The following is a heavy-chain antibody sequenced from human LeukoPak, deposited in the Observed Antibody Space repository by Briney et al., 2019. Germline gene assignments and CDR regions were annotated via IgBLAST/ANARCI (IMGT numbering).Heavy chain of an antibody. CDR3: AKTYDYGDYGYFDY. CDR2: IRYDGSNK. V-gene: IGHV3-30*02. Sequence: GGSLRLSCAASGFTFSSYGMHWVRQAPGKGLEWVAFIRYDGSNKYYADSVKGRFTISRDNSKNTLYLQMNSLRAEDTAVYYCAKTYDYGDYGYFDYWGQGTLVTVS. J-gene: IGHJ4*02. D-gene: IGHD4-17*01. CDR1: GFTFSSYG.